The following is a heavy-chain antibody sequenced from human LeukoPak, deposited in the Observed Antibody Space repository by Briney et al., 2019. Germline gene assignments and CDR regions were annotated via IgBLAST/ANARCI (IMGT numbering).Heavy chain of an antibody. V-gene: IGHV4-34*01. D-gene: IGHD3-9*01. J-gene: IGHJ4*02. CDR1: GTSFSGYS. CDR2: ITDSGGT. CDR3: ARIESYHILYRPY. Sequence: SETLSLACAVYGTSFSGYSWSWIRQSPGKGLDGIGEITDSGGTNYNPSFKSRLTISADTSKNQFSLKLASVTAADTAVYYCARIESYHILYRPYWGQGTLVTVSS.